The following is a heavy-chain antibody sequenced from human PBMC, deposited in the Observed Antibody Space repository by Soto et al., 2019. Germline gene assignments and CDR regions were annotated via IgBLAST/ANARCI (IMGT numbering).Heavy chain of an antibody. D-gene: IGHD6-19*01. Sequence: SETLSLTCTVSGGSISSGGYYWSWIRQHPGKGLEWIGYIYYSGGTYYNPSLKSRVTISVDTSKNQFSLKLSSVTAADTAVYYCARDSSGSSWGRYDYWGQGTLVTVSS. CDR2: IYYSGGT. CDR3: ARDSSGSSWGRYDY. CDR1: GGSISSGGYY. V-gene: IGHV4-31*03. J-gene: IGHJ4*02.